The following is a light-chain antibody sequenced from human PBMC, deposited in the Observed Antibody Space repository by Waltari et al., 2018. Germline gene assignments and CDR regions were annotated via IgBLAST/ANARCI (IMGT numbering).Light chain of an antibody. CDR3: AAWDDSLSGWV. J-gene: IGLJ3*02. CDR2: RNN. Sequence: QSVLTQPPSASGTPGQTVTISCSGSNSNIATNYVCWYQQVPETAPNLLLYRNNARPPWFPHRFSGPKSGASASLAISGLRSEDEADYYCAAWDDSLSGWVFGGGTKLTVL. V-gene: IGLV1-47*01. CDR1: NSNIATNY.